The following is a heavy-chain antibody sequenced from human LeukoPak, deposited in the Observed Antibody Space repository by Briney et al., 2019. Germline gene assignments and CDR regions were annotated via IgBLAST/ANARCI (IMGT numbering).Heavy chain of an antibody. J-gene: IGHJ4*02. V-gene: IGHV3-9*01. CDR3: AKGLYGDYVGYFDS. CDR2: ISWNSGRI. CDR1: GFTFDVYA. Sequence: GGSLILSCAASGFTFDVYAMHWVRQAPGKGLEWVSGISWNSGRIDYADSVKGRFAISRDNAKKSLYLQMNSLRAEDTALYYCAKGLYGDYVGYFDSWGQGTQVTVSS. D-gene: IGHD4-17*01.